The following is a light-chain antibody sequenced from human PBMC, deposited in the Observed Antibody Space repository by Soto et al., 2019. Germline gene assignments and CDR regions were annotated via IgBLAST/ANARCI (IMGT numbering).Light chain of an antibody. CDR1: SSDVGGYNY. Sequence: QSVLTQPPSASGSPGQSVTISCTGTSSDVGGYNYVSWYQQRPGKAPKLMIYEVSKRPSGVPDRFSGSKSANTASLTVSGLQAEDEADYYCCSYAGTNNFYVFGTVTKVTVL. V-gene: IGLV2-8*01. CDR2: EVS. CDR3: CSYAGTNNFYV. J-gene: IGLJ1*01.